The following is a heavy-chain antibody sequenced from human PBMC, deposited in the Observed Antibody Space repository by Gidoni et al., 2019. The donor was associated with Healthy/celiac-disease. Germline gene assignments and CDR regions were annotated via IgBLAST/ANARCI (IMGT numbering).Heavy chain of an antibody. Sequence: QVQLQESGPGLVKPSQTLSLTCTVSGGSISSGGYYWSWIRQHPGKGLEWIGYIYYSGSTYYNPSLKSRVTISVDTSKNQFSLKLSSVTAADTAVYYCARRSEAFGVVIDYFDYWGQGTLVTVSS. D-gene: IGHD3-3*01. V-gene: IGHV4-31*03. J-gene: IGHJ4*02. CDR2: IYYSGST. CDR1: GGSISSGGYY. CDR3: ARRSEAFGVVIDYFDY.